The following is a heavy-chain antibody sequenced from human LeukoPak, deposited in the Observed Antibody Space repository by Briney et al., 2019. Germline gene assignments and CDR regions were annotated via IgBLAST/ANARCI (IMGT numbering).Heavy chain of an antibody. D-gene: IGHD4-17*01. V-gene: IGHV3-7*01. CDR1: GFNFSGYW. J-gene: IGHJ4*02. CDR3: ARESKGRSKIDC. Sequence: GGSLRLSCAASGFNFSGYWMSWVRQATGKGLAWVANINKDGSERYNVDTVKGRFTIPRDNANKSLYLQMNSLRAQVTCVYYCARESKGRSKIDCLGLGTLNTVSS. CDR2: INKDGSER.